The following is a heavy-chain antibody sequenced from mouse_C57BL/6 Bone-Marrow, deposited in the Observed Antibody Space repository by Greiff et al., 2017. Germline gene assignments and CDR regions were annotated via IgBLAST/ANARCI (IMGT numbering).Heavy chain of an antibody. CDR2: INPNTGGP. V-gene: IGHV1-26*01. D-gene: IGHD6-1*01. CDR1: GYTFPDYY. CDR3: ARKRGQYDNDAMDY. Sequence: EVQLQQSGPELVKPGASVKISCKASGYTFPDYYMNWVKQSPGKSLEWIGDINPNTGGPSYNQKFKGKATLTVDKSSSTAYMELRSLTSEASAVYYCARKRGQYDNDAMDYWGQGTSVTVSS. J-gene: IGHJ4*01.